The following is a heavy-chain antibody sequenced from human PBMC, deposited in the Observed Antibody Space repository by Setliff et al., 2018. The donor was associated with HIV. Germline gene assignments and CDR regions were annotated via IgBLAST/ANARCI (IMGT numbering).Heavy chain of an antibody. CDR3: ARAHDNHDSSGYSHDS. CDR2: IQQHGSEI. V-gene: IGHV3-7*02. J-gene: IGHJ4*02. D-gene: IGHD3-22*01. CDR1: GYTFSSYW. Sequence: GGSLRLSCAASGYTFSSYWMAWVRQCPGKGLEWVANIQQHGSEIHYVASVEGRFTISRDNAKNSMDLQMNSLRAEDTAVYYCARAHDNHDSSGYSHDSWGQGSLVTVSS.